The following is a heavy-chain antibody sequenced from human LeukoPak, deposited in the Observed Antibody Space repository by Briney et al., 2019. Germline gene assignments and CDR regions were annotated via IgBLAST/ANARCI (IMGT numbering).Heavy chain of an antibody. CDR2: IYTSGST. CDR3: ARENYDFWSGYHRINWFDP. D-gene: IGHD3-3*01. J-gene: IGHJ5*02. Sequence: SETLSLTCTVSGGSTSSYYWSWIRQPAGKGREWIGRIYTSGSTNYNPSLKSRVTMSVDTSKNQFSLKLSSVTAADTAVYYCARENYDFWSGYHRINWFDPWGQGTLVTVSS. V-gene: IGHV4-4*07. CDR1: GGSTSSYY.